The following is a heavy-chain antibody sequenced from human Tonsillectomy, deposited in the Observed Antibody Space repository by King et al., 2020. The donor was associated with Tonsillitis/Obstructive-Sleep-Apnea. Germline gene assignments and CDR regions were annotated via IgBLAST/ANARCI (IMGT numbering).Heavy chain of an antibody. V-gene: IGHV3-49*04. CDR2: IRSKAYGGTT. Sequence: VQLVESGGGLVQPGRSLRLSCTASGFTFGDYAMSWVRQAPGKGLEWVGFIRSKAYGGTTEYAASVKGRFTISRDDSKSIAYLQMNSLKTEDTAVYYFTRVAYYYDSSGYEVWFDPWGQGTLVTVSS. J-gene: IGHJ5*02. D-gene: IGHD3-22*01. CDR1: GFTFGDYA. CDR3: TRVAYYYDSSGYEVWFDP.